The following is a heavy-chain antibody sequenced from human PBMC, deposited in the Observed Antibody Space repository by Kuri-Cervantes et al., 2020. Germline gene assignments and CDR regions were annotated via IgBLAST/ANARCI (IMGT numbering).Heavy chain of an antibody. D-gene: IGHD2-2*01. Sequence: SEILSLTCTVSGGSISSYYWNWIRQPPGKGLEWIGYIYYSGSTNYNPSLKSRVTISVDTSKNQFSLKLSSVTAADTAVYYCAREGGNPIVVVPAATHYYYYMDVWGKGTTVTVSS. J-gene: IGHJ6*03. CDR3: AREGGNPIVVVPAATHYYYYMDV. CDR2: IYYSGST. V-gene: IGHV4-59*12. CDR1: GGSISSYY.